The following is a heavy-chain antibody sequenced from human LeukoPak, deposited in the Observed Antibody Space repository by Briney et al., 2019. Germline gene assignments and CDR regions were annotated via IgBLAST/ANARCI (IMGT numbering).Heavy chain of an antibody. CDR1: GYTFTGYY. CDR2: MNPNSGNT. D-gene: IGHD3-10*01. V-gene: IGHV1-8*02. J-gene: IGHJ5*02. CDR3: ARQTRSPVPIGWFDP. Sequence: ASVKVSCKASGYTFTGYYMHWVRQATGQGLEWMGWMNPNSGNTGYAQKFQGRVTMTRNTSISTAYMELSSLRSEDTAVYYCARQTRSPVPIGWFDPWGQGTLVTVSS.